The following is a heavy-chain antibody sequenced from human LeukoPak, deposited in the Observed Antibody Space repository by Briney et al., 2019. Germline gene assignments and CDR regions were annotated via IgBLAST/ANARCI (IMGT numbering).Heavy chain of an antibody. J-gene: IGHJ6*03. V-gene: IGHV3-23*01. D-gene: IGHD2-2*01. CDR3: AKTPVQNYYYYYMDV. Sequence: GGSLRLSCAASGFTFSSYAMSWVRQAPGKGREWVSAISGSGGSTYYADSVKGRFTISRDNSKNTLYLQMNSLRAEDTAVYYCAKTPVQNYYYYYMDVWGKGTTVTVSS. CDR2: ISGSGGST. CDR1: GFTFSSYA.